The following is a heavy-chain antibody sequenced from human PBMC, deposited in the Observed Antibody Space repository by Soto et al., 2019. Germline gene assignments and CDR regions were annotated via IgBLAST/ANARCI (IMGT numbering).Heavy chain of an antibody. Sequence: QVQLVESGGGVVQPGRSLRLSCAASGFTFSSYGMHWVRQAPGKGLEWVAVISYDGSNKYYADSVKGRFTISRDNSKNTLYLQMNSLRAEDTAVYYCAKGIAVAELDYWGQGTLVTFSS. D-gene: IGHD6-19*01. CDR1: GFTFSSYG. CDR2: ISYDGSNK. J-gene: IGHJ4*02. CDR3: AKGIAVAELDY. V-gene: IGHV3-30*18.